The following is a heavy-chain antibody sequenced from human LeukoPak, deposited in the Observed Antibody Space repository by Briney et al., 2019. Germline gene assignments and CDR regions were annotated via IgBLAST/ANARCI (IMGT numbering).Heavy chain of an antibody. J-gene: IGHJ4*02. CDR2: IISTGGST. CDR1: GFTFSSCA. Sequence: QPGGSLRLSCAASGFTFSSCAMSWVRQAPGKGLEWVSGIISTGGSTYYADSVKGRFTISRDNPKSTLSLQMDSLRAEDTAVYYCAKGYSSGWRTYFDYWGQGTLVTVSS. V-gene: IGHV3-23*01. CDR3: AKGYSSGWRTYFDY. D-gene: IGHD6-19*01.